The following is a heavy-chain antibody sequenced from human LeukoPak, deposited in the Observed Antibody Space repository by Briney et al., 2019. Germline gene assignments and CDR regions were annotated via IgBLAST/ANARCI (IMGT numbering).Heavy chain of an antibody. CDR2: IRYDGRNK. Sequence: LSGGSLRLSCAASGFTFSSYGMNWVRQAPGKGLEWVAFIRYDGRNKYYADSVKGRFTISRDNSKNTLYLQMNSLRAEDTVVYYCAKADRRWATYYYDTSGYYYDYWGQGTLVTVSS. CDR1: GFTFSSYG. D-gene: IGHD3-22*01. CDR3: AKADRRWATYYYDTSGYYYDY. J-gene: IGHJ4*02. V-gene: IGHV3-30*02.